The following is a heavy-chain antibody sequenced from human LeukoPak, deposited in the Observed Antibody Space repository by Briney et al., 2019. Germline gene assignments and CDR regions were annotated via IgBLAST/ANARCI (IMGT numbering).Heavy chain of an antibody. CDR1: GGSISSYY. CDR2: IYTSGST. J-gene: IGHJ6*03. Sequence: SETLSLTCTVSGGSISSYYWSWIRQPAGKGLEWIGRIYTSGSTNYNPSLKSRVTMSVDTSKNQFSLKLSSVTAADTAVYYCARAGGAAAGRFYYYYYYMDVWGKGTTVTVSS. V-gene: IGHV4-4*07. CDR3: ARAGGAAAGRFYYYYYYMDV. D-gene: IGHD6-13*01.